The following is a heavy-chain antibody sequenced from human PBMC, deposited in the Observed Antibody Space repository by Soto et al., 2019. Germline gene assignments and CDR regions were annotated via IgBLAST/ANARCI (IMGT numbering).Heavy chain of an antibody. CDR2: ITGRGDST. CDR3: AKVRPYYDN. CDR1: GFTFSNYA. Sequence: EVQLLESGGGLVQPGGSLRLSCAASGFTFSNYAMNWVRQAPGKGLEWVSAITGRGDSTYYADSVKGRFTISRDNSKNTLYLQMNSLRAEDTAVYYCAKVRPYYDNWGQGTLVTVSS. V-gene: IGHV3-23*01. J-gene: IGHJ4*02.